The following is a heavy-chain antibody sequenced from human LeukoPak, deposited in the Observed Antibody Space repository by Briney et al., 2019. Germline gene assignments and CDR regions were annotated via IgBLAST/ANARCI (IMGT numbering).Heavy chain of an antibody. Sequence: PGGSLRLSCAASGFTFSSYSMNWVRQAPGKGLEWVPYISSSSSTIYYADSVKGRFTISRDNAKNSLYLQMNSLRDEDTAVYYCARVPSKWSGYYSGDFRFDPWGQGTLVTVSS. D-gene: IGHD3-3*01. CDR2: ISSSSSTI. V-gene: IGHV3-48*02. CDR3: ARVPSKWSGYYSGDFRFDP. CDR1: GFTFSSYS. J-gene: IGHJ5*02.